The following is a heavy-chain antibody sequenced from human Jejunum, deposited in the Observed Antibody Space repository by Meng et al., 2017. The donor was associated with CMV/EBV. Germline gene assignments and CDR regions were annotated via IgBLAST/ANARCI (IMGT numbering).Heavy chain of an antibody. D-gene: IGHD2-15*01. CDR3: VREDIVVFDY. Sequence: SCEAPGVTYSNLWMSWVSQYPGMGLEWVANIKQDGSATYYADSVKGRFTISRDNAKNSLYLQMDNLRADDTAVYYCVREDIVVFDYWGQGTLVTVSS. J-gene: IGHJ4*02. CDR2: IKQDGSAT. CDR1: GVTYSNLW. V-gene: IGHV3-7*01.